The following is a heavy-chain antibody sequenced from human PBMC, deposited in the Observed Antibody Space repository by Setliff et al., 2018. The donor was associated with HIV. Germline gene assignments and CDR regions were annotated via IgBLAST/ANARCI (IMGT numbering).Heavy chain of an antibody. CDR1: GGSVSTSSYS. J-gene: IGHJ3*02. Sequence: LSLTCTVSGGSVSTSSYSWGWIRQPPEKGLEWIGTIYHTGKTYYNSSLNSRVTIAVDTSKDQFPLNLSTVTAADTAVYYCGRVAGYCAPSRCYGYNAFDIWGPGTMVTVSS. CDR3: GRVAGYCAPSRCYGYNAFDI. CDR2: IYHTGKT. D-gene: IGHD2-15*01. V-gene: IGHV4-39*01.